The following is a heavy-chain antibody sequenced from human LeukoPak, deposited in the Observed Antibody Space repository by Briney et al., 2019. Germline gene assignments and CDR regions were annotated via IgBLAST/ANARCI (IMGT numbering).Heavy chain of an antibody. CDR3: ARKESGQRPLDH. Sequence: GGSLRLSCAASGFTFSSYSMSWVRQAPGKGLECVSVIGGSGTTTIYADSVKGRFTISRDNSKNTVFLHMSGLRAEDTAVYYCARKESGQRPLDHWGQGTLVPVSS. D-gene: IGHD1-1*01. CDR2: IGGSGTTT. CDR1: GFTFSSYS. V-gene: IGHV3-23*01. J-gene: IGHJ4*02.